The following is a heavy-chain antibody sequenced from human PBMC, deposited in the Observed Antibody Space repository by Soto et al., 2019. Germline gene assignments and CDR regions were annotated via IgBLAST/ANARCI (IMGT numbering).Heavy chain of an antibody. J-gene: IGHJ4*02. V-gene: IGHV5-51*01. CDR2: IYPGDSDT. CDR3: ARGYYDFWSGYQDFDY. D-gene: IGHD3-3*01. CDR1: GYSFTSYW. Sequence: PGESLKISCKGSGYSFTSYWIGWVRQMPGKGLEWMGIIYPGDSDTRYSPSFQGQVTISADKSISTAYLQWSSLKASDTAMYYCARGYYDFWSGYQDFDYWGQGTLVTVSS.